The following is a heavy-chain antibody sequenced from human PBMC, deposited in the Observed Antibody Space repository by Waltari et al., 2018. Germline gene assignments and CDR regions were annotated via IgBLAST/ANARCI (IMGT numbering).Heavy chain of an antibody. Sequence: QLQLQESGPGLVKPSETLSLTCTVSGGSISSSSYYWGWIRQPPGKGLEWIGSIYYSGSTYYNPSLKSRVTISVDTSKNQFSLKLSSATAADTAVYYCARDRGIVFLGYWGQGTLVTVSS. D-gene: IGHD2-15*01. V-gene: IGHV4-39*07. J-gene: IGHJ4*02. CDR3: ARDRGIVFLGY. CDR1: GGSISSSSYY. CDR2: IYYSGST.